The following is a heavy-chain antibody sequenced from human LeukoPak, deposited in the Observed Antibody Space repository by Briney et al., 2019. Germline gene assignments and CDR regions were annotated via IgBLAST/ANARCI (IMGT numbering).Heavy chain of an antibody. Sequence: SETLSLTCIVSGVSISSSSHYWAWIRQPPGKGLEWIGSFSYSGSTYDNPSLKSRVTISVDTSKNQFSLNLSSVTAADSAVYYCARHPGIAVAGDAFDFWGQGTVVTVSS. CDR2: FSYSGST. CDR3: ARHPGIAVAGDAFDF. CDR1: GVSISSSSHY. V-gene: IGHV4-39*01. J-gene: IGHJ3*01. D-gene: IGHD6-19*01.